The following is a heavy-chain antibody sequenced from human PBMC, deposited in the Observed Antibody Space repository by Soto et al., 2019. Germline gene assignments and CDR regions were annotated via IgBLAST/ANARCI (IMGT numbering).Heavy chain of an antibody. CDR3: ARGVSRVAAAGTSAFDI. V-gene: IGHV3-33*08. Sequence: GGSLRLSCAASGFTFSSYAMSWVRQAPGKGLEWVAVIWDDGSNKYYADSVKGRFTISRDNSKNTLYLQMNSLRDEDTAVYYCARGVSRVAAAGTSAFDIWGQGTMVTVSS. CDR1: GFTFSSYA. D-gene: IGHD6-13*01. CDR2: IWDDGSNK. J-gene: IGHJ3*02.